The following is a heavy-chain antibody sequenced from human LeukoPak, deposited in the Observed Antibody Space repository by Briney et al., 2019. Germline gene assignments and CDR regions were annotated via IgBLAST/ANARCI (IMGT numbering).Heavy chain of an antibody. CDR1: GGSISSGGYY. Sequence: PSETLSPTCTVSGGSISSGGYYWSWIRQHPGKGLEWIGYIYYSGSTYYNPSLKSRVTISVDTSKNQFSLKLSSVTAADTAVYYCARVPRWGSNCFDYWGQGTLVTVSS. J-gene: IGHJ4*02. CDR2: IYYSGST. D-gene: IGHD3-16*01. CDR3: ARVPRWGSNCFDY. V-gene: IGHV4-31*03.